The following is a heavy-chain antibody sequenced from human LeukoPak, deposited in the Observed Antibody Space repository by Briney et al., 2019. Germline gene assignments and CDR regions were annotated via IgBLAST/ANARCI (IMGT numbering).Heavy chain of an antibody. Sequence: SETLSLTCAVYGGSFSGYYWSWIRRPPGKGLEWIGEINHSGSTNYNPSLKSRVTISVDTSKNQFSLKLSSVTAADTAVYYCARGLNYYGSGSYYLDYWGQGTLVTVSS. CDR2: INHSGST. J-gene: IGHJ4*02. V-gene: IGHV4-34*01. D-gene: IGHD3-10*01. CDR3: ARGLNYYGSGSYYLDY. CDR1: GGSFSGYY.